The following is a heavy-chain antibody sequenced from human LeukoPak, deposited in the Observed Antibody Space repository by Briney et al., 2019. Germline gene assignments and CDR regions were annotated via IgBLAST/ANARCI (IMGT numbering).Heavy chain of an antibody. D-gene: IGHD1-7*01. Sequence: SETLSLTCTVSGGSISSGGYYWSWIRQPPGKGLEWIGYIYHSGSTYYNPSLKSRVTISVDRSKKQFSLKLSSVTAADTAVYYCARYGARRYNWNWDDAFDIWGQGTMVTVSS. CDR1: GGSISSGGYY. V-gene: IGHV4-30-2*01. J-gene: IGHJ3*02. CDR3: ARYGARRYNWNWDDAFDI. CDR2: IYHSGST.